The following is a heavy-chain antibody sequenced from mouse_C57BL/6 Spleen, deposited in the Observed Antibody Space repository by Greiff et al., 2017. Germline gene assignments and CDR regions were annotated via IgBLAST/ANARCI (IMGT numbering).Heavy chain of an antibody. D-gene: IGHD2-3*01. J-gene: IGHJ2*01. CDR3: ARHEEGDYDGYYNYFDY. Sequence: QVQLQQSGAELVKPGASVKLSCKASGYTFTEYTIHWVKQRSGQGLEWIGWFYPGSGSIKYNEKFKDKATLTADKSSSTVYMELSRLTSEDSAVYFCARHEEGDYDGYYNYFDYWGQGTTLTVSS. V-gene: IGHV1-62-2*01. CDR1: GYTFTEYT. CDR2: FYPGSGSI.